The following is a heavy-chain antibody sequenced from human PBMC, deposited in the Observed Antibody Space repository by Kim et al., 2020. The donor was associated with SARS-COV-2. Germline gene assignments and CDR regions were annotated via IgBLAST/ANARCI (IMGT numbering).Heavy chain of an antibody. J-gene: IGHJ4*02. D-gene: IGHD6-6*01. CDR2: STI. V-gene: IGHV3-48*02. CDR3: ARSSSGEGY. Sequence: STIYYADSVKGRFTISRDNAKNSLYLQMNSLRDEYTAVYYCARSSSGEGYWGQGTLVTVSS.